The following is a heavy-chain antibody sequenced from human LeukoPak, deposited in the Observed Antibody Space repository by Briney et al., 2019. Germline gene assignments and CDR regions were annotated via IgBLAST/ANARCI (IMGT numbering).Heavy chain of an antibody. V-gene: IGHV3-30*02. CDR1: GFTFSSYG. CDR3: AKGTYYYDSSGYYGGYYFDY. Sequence: GGTLRLSCAASGFTFSSYGMHWVRQAPGKGLEWVALIRYDGTNKYFADSVKGRFTISRDNSKNTLYLQMNSLRAEDTAVYYCAKGTYYYDSSGYYGGYYFDYWGQGTLVTVSS. D-gene: IGHD3-22*01. J-gene: IGHJ4*02. CDR2: IRYDGTNK.